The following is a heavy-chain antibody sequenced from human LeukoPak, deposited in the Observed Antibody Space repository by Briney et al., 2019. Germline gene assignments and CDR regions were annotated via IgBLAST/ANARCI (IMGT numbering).Heavy chain of an antibody. J-gene: IGHJ4*02. D-gene: IGHD4-17*01. Sequence: GGSLGLSCAASGFTFSIYNTNWVRQAPGKGLEWVSSISSSSSYIYCADSVKGRFTISRDNAKNSLYLQMNSLRAEDTAVYYCARLTTTVTTPFVYWGQGTLVTVSS. CDR2: ISSSSSYI. CDR1: GFTFSIYN. V-gene: IGHV3-21*01. CDR3: ARLTTTVTTPFVY.